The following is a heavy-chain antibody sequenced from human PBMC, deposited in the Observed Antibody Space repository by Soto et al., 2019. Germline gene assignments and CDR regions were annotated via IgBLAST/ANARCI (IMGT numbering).Heavy chain of an antibody. CDR1: GGSVSSGSYY. Sequence: SETLSLTCTVSGGSVSSGSYYWSWIRQPPGKGLEWIGYIYYSGSTNYSPSLKSRVTISVDTSKNQFSLKLSSVTAADTAVYYCARGDFWSGYYPKYYFDYWGQGTLVTVSS. V-gene: IGHV4-61*01. CDR2: IYYSGST. CDR3: ARGDFWSGYYPKYYFDY. D-gene: IGHD3-3*01. J-gene: IGHJ4*02.